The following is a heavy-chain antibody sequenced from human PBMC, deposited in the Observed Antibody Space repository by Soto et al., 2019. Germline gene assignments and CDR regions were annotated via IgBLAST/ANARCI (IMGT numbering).Heavy chain of an antibody. CDR2: IKSKTDGGTI. CDR1: GFTFSDAW. Sequence: AGGSLRLSCATSGFTFSDAWMNWVRQAPGKGLEWVGLIKSKTDGGTIDYPAPVKGRFTISRDDSRNTLYLQMNSLKTEDTAVYYCATAHPRGPDYWGQGTLVTVSS. V-gene: IGHV3-15*01. CDR3: ATAHPRGPDY. J-gene: IGHJ4*02. D-gene: IGHD5-12*01.